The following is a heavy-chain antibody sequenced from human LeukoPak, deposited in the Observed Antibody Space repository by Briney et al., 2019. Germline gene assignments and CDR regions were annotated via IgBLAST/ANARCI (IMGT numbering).Heavy chain of an antibody. Sequence: SETLSLTCAVYGGSFSGYYWSWIRQPPGKGLEWIGEINHSGSTNYNPSLKSRVTISVDTSKNQFSLKLSSVTAADTAVYYCARGWSKHIVVVTAIRAKSFDYWGQGTLVTASS. V-gene: IGHV4-34*01. D-gene: IGHD2-21*02. CDR2: INHSGST. J-gene: IGHJ4*01. CDR3: ARGWSKHIVVVTAIRAKSFDY. CDR1: GGSFSGYY.